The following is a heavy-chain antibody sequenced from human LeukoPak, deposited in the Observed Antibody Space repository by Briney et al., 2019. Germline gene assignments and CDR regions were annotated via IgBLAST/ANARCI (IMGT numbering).Heavy chain of an antibody. CDR3: TTYYGGD. Sequence: GGSLRLSCAASGFTFSSYSMNWVRQAPGKGLEWVGRIKSKADGGTIDHTAPVKGRFTISRDDSKNRLYLQMNSLKTEDTAVYYCTTYYGGDWGQGTLVTVSS. J-gene: IGHJ4*02. D-gene: IGHD4-23*01. V-gene: IGHV3-15*01. CDR1: GFTFSSYS. CDR2: IKSKADGGTI.